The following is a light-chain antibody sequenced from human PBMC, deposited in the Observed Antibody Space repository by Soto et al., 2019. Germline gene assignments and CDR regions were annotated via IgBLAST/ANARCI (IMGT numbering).Light chain of an antibody. V-gene: IGKV1-27*01. Sequence: DVQMTQSPSSLSASVGDRVTLNCRASQGIYKSLAWYQQKPGKVPKLLIYAASTLQSGVPSRFSGSGSGTDFTLTISSLQPEDVATYYCQKYDSVPATFGQGTKVEVK. CDR1: QGIYKS. CDR2: AAS. CDR3: QKYDSVPAT. J-gene: IGKJ1*01.